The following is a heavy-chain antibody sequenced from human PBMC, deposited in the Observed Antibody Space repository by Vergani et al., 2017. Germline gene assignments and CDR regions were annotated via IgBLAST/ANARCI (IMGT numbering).Heavy chain of an antibody. CDR1: GFTFSSYA. V-gene: IGHV3-23*01. CDR2: ISGSGGST. D-gene: IGHD3-9*01. Sequence: EVQLLESGGGLVQPGGSLRLSCAASGFTFSSYAMSWVRQAPGKGLEWVSAISGSGGSTYYADSVKGRFTISRDNSKNTLYLQMNSLRAEDTAVYYCAKDNDALTGYWEGVDSWGQGTLVTVSS. J-gene: IGHJ4*02. CDR3: AKDNDALTGYWEGVDS.